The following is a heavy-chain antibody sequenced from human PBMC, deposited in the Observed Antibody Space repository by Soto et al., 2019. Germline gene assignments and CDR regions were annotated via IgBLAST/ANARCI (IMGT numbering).Heavy chain of an antibody. CDR2: IYYSGST. V-gene: IGHV4-31*03. CDR1: GGSISSGGYY. CDR3: ARDFGPAAISGYYGMDV. Sequence: QVQLQESGPGLVKPSQTLSLTCTVSGGSISSGGYYWSWIRQHPGKGLEWIGYIYYSGSTYYNPSLKSRVTISVDTSKNQFSLQLSSVTAADTAVYYCARDFGPAAISGYYGMDVWGQGTTVTVSS. J-gene: IGHJ6*02. D-gene: IGHD2-2*01.